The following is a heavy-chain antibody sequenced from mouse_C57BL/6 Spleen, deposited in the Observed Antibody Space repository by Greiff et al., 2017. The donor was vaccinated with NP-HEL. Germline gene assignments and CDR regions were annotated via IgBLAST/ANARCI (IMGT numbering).Heavy chain of an antibody. V-gene: IGHV5-4*01. J-gene: IGHJ2*01. D-gene: IGHD1-1*01. CDR3: ARDLTTVADY. Sequence: EVKLMESGGGLVKPGGSLKLSCAASGFTFSSYAMSWVRQTPEKRLEWVATISDGGSYTYYPDTVKGRFTISRDNAKHNLYLQMSHLKTEDTAMYYCARDLTTVADYWGQGTTLTVAS. CDR2: ISDGGSYT. CDR1: GFTFSSYA.